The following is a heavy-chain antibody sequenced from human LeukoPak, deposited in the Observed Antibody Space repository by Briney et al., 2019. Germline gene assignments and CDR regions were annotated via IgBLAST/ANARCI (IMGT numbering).Heavy chain of an antibody. CDR3: ARHVFPYLSTGIDP. J-gene: IGHJ5*02. D-gene: IGHD2-2*01. Sequence: SETLSLTCTVSGGFIRSTSYFWGWIRQPPEKGLEWIGNINYSGSTSHNPSLKSRVTISVDTSKNQFSLKLSSVTAADTAVYYCARHVFPYLSTGIDPWGQGTLVTVSS. CDR2: INYSGST. CDR1: GGFIRSTSYF. V-gene: IGHV4-39*01.